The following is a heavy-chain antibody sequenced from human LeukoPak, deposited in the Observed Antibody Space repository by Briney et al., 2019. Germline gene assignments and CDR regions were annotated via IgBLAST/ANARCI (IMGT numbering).Heavy chain of an antibody. V-gene: IGHV1-2*02. CDR2: INPKKGEP. J-gene: IGHJ4*02. Sequence: ASVKVSCKASGNTFNDYYVHWVRQAPGQGLEWMGWINPKKGEPNYAQKFQGRVTMTRDTSISTVYMDLSSLESDDTAVYFCARDTFNRDWHLLGYWGQGALVTVSS. CDR1: GNTFNDYY. D-gene: IGHD3/OR15-3a*01. CDR3: ARDTFNRDWHLLGY.